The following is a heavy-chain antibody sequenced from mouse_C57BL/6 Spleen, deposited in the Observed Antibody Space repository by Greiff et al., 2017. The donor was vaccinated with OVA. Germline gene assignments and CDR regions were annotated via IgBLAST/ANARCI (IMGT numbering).Heavy chain of an antibody. D-gene: IGHD4-1*02. V-gene: IGHV1-18*01. J-gene: IGHJ3*01. Sequence: VQLKQSGPELVKPGASVKIPCKASGYTFTDYNMDWVKQSHGKSLEWIGDINPNNGGTIYNQKFKGKATLTVDKSSSTAYMELRSLTSEDTAVYYCARSPTGTAWFAYWGQGTLVTVSA. CDR1: GYTFTDYN. CDR2: INPNNGGT. CDR3: ARSPTGTAWFAY.